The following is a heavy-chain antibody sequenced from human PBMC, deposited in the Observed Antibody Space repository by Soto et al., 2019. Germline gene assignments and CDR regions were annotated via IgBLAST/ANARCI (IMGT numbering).Heavy chain of an antibody. J-gene: IGHJ6*02. CDR3: ARDQGITTLGVYSMYYYGMDV. D-gene: IGHD3-3*01. Sequence: ASVKVSCKASGYTFTRSGISWVGQAPGQGLEWLGWINPDNGNTNYAQHLQGRVSLTTDTSTSTAYMDLRSLRSDDTAVYYCARDQGITTLGVYSMYYYGMDVWG. V-gene: IGHV1-18*01. CDR1: GYTFTRSG. CDR2: INPDNGNT.